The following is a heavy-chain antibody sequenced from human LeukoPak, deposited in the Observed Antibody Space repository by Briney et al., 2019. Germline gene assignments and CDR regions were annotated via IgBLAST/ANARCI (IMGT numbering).Heavy chain of an antibody. Sequence: GASVKVSCKTSGYTFMNSSLTWVRQAPGQGLEWMGWISAYSGDTNYARHLQGRVTMTTDTSTSTAYMALRSLRSDDTAVYYCARTSEFWSGPTYYYYMDVWGKGTTVTVSS. CDR2: ISAYSGDT. CDR3: ARTSEFWSGPTYYYYMDV. CDR1: GYTFMNSS. J-gene: IGHJ6*03. V-gene: IGHV1-18*01. D-gene: IGHD3-3*01.